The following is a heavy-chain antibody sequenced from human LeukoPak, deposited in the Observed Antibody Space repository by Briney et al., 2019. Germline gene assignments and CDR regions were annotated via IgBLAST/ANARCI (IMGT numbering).Heavy chain of an antibody. CDR2: ISSSSSYI. Sequence: PGGSLRLSCAASGFTFSSYSMNWVRQAPGKGLEWVSSISSSSSYIYYADSVKGRFTISRDNAKNSLYLQMNSLRAEDTAVFYCAREEYSSGWYYFDYWGQGTLVTVSS. CDR1: GFTFSSYS. V-gene: IGHV3-21*01. CDR3: AREEYSSGWYYFDY. D-gene: IGHD6-19*01. J-gene: IGHJ4*02.